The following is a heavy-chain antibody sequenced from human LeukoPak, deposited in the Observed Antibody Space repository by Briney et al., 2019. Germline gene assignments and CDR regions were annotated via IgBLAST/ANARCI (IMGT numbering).Heavy chain of an antibody. CDR2: ISSSSSYI. CDR3: ARGSGGFDY. V-gene: IGHV3-21*01. CDR1: GFTFSSDS. Sequence: GGSLRLSCAASGFTFSSDSMNWVCQAPGKGLEWVSSISSSSSYIYYADSVKGRFTISRDNAKNSLYLQMNRLRAEDTAVYYCARGSGGFDYWGQGTLVTVSS. J-gene: IGHJ4*02. D-gene: IGHD3-16*01.